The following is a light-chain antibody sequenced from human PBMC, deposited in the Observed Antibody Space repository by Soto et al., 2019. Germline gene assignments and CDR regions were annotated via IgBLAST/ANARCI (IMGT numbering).Light chain of an antibody. V-gene: IGKV3-20*01. CDR1: QSVSASY. CDR2: GAS. J-gene: IGKJ1*01. Sequence: ENVLTQSPGTLSLSPGESATLSCRASQSVSASYLVWYQQKPGQAPRLLIYGASTRATGIPDRFSGSGSGTDFTLTISRLEPEDFAVYYCHQYESSLWTFGRGTKVEIK. CDR3: HQYESSLWT.